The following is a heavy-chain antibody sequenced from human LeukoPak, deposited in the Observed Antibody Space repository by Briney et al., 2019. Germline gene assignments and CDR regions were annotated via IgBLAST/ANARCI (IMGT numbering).Heavy chain of an antibody. Sequence: SSETLSLTCTVSGGSISSSSYYWGWIRQPPGKGLEWIGSIYYSGSTYYNPSLKSRVTMSVDTSKNQFFLKLNSVTAADTAVYYCARGRPYSGGYHLDYWGQGTLVTVSA. J-gene: IGHJ4*02. CDR3: ARGRPYSGGYHLDY. CDR2: IYYSGST. D-gene: IGHD1-26*01. V-gene: IGHV4-39*02. CDR1: GGSISSSSYY.